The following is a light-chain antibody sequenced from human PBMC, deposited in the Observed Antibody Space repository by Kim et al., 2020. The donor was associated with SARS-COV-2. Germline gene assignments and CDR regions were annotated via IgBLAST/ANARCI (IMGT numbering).Light chain of an antibody. V-gene: IGKV3-11*01. CDR2: DAS. Sequence: EIVLTQSPATLSLSPGERATLSCRASQSVSTSVAWFQHKPGQAPRLLIHDASYRATGIPARFSGSGSGTDFTLTITGLQAEDFAVYYCQQREDWPLTSGGGTKLDIK. J-gene: IGKJ4*01. CDR3: QQREDWPLT. CDR1: QSVSTS.